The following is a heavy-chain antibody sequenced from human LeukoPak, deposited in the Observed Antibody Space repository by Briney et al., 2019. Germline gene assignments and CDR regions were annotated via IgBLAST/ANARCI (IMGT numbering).Heavy chain of an antibody. D-gene: IGHD2-8*01. Sequence: PSETLSLTCTVSSGSIRTSYCSWIRQPPGKGLEWIGYIYYSGSTNYNPSLKSRVTISVDTPRNQFSLKLSSVTAADTAVYYCARAPNPDFFDDWGQGTLVTVSS. J-gene: IGHJ4*02. CDR3: ARAPNPDFFDD. V-gene: IGHV4-59*01. CDR2: IYYSGST. CDR1: SGSIRTSY.